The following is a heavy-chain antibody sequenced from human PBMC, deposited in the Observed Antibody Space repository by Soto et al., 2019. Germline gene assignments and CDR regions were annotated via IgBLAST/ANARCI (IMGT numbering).Heavy chain of an antibody. J-gene: IGHJ6*02. CDR1: GFTFSSYA. V-gene: IGHV3-30-3*01. Sequence: GGSLRLSCAASGFTFSSYAMHWVRQAPGKGLEWVAVISYDGSNKYYADSVKGRFTISRDNSKNTLYLQMNSLRAEDTAVYYCARVPSPNYYYYYGMDVWGQGTTVTVSS. CDR3: ARVPSPNYYYYYGMDV. CDR2: ISYDGSNK.